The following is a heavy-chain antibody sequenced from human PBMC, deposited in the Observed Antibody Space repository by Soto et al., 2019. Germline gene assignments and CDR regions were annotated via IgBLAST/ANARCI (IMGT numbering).Heavy chain of an antibody. J-gene: IGHJ4*02. CDR3: ARDPGYSSGWYYFDY. D-gene: IGHD6-19*01. V-gene: IGHV1-2*02. Sequence: ASVKVSCKASGYTFTGYYMHWVRPAPGQGLEWMVCINPNSGGTNYAQKFQGRVTMTRDTSISTAYMELSRLRSDDTAVYYCARDPGYSSGWYYFDYWGQGTLVTVSS. CDR2: INPNSGGT. CDR1: GYTFTGYY.